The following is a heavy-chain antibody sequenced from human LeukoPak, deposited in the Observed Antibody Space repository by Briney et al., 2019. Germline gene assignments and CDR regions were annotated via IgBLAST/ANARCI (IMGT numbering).Heavy chain of an antibody. J-gene: IGHJ5*02. CDR1: GYTFTGYY. Sequence: ASVKVSCKASGYTFTGYYMHWVRQAPGQGLEWMGWINPNSGGTNYAQKFQGRVTMTRDTSISTAYMELSRLRSDDTAVYYCAREVMVRGVKPFDPWGQGTLVTVSS. D-gene: IGHD3-10*01. CDR2: INPNSGGT. CDR3: AREVMVRGVKPFDP. V-gene: IGHV1-2*02.